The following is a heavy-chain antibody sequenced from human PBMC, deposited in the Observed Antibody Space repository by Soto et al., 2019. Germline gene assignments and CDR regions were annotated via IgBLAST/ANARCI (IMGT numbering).Heavy chain of an antibody. D-gene: IGHD5-18*01. CDR3: ARDLLEGYGHARQPDY. V-gene: IGHV3-21*06. J-gene: IGHJ4*02. Sequence: GGSLRLSCVDSGFTFRAYSMSWVRQAPGQGLEWVSSITSSSTYIYYTRSVEGRFTISRDDAKNSLHLQMNSLRAEDTAVYYCARDLLEGYGHARQPDYWGQGTLVTVSS. CDR1: GFTFRAYS. CDR2: ITSSSTYI.